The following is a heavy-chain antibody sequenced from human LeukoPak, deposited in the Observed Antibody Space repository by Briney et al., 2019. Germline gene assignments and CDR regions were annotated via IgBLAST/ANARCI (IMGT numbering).Heavy chain of an antibody. CDR3: ASVTRSMSRFFDL. V-gene: IGHV4-38-2*01. CDR1: GYSISNHYY. Sequence: SETLFLTCAVPGYSISNHYYWGWIRQPPGKGLEWIGSYYHTGSSYYNPSLQSRVAISIDTSKNQFSLELASVTAADTAVYYCASVTRSMSRFFDLWGRGTLVIVSS. D-gene: IGHD4-17*01. J-gene: IGHJ2*01. CDR2: YYHTGSS.